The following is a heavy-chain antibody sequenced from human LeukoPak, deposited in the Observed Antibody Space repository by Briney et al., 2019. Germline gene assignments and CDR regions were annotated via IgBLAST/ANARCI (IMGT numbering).Heavy chain of an antibody. Sequence: GGSLRLSCAASGFTFDDYSMHWVRHGPGKGLEWVSVISWDGGSTSYADSVKGRFTISRDNSKNSLYLQMNSLGSEDSALYYCAKDRGGVDYWGQGTLVTVSS. J-gene: IGHJ4*02. V-gene: IGHV3-43*01. CDR3: AKDRGGVDY. D-gene: IGHD3-16*01. CDR1: GFTFDDYS. CDR2: ISWDGGST.